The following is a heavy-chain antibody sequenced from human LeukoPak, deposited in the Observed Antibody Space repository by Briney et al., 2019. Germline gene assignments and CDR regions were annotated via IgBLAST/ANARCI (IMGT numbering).Heavy chain of an antibody. CDR3: ARESSGCPFDY. CDR2: IRYDGSNK. D-gene: IGHD6-19*01. Sequence: GGSLRLSCVESGFTFSNYGMHWVRQAPGKGLEWVAFIRYDGSNKYDADFVKGRFTISRDNAKNSLYLQMNSLRAEDTAVYYCARESSGCPFDYWGQGTLVTVSS. CDR1: GFTFSNYG. J-gene: IGHJ4*02. V-gene: IGHV3-30*02.